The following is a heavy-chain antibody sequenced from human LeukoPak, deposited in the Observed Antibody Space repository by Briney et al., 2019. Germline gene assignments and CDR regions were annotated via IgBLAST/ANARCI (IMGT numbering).Heavy chain of an antibody. J-gene: IGHJ4*02. CDR1: GFTFSSYA. Sequence: GSLRLSCAASGFTFSSYAMSWVRQAPGKGLEWVSAISGSGGSTYYADSVKGRFTISRDNSKNTLYLQMNSLRAEDTAVYYCAKDHGIVVVPAATHFDYWGQGTLVTVSS. CDR2: ISGSGGST. D-gene: IGHD2-2*01. V-gene: IGHV3-23*01. CDR3: AKDHGIVVVPAATHFDY.